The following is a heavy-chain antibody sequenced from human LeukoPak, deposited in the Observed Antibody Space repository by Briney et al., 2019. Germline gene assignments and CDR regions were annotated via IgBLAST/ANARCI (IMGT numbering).Heavy chain of an antibody. D-gene: IGHD4-23*01. Sequence: SSQTLSLTCTVSGDSINIHHHFWGWIRQHPGKGLEWIGYVNYIGSTFYNPSLKSRVTISLDTSKNQISLNLTTVTAADTAVYYCAREGGNFDFDSWGKGSLVTVSS. V-gene: IGHV4-31*03. CDR3: AREGGNFDFDS. CDR2: VNYIGST. CDR1: GDSINIHHHF. J-gene: IGHJ4*02.